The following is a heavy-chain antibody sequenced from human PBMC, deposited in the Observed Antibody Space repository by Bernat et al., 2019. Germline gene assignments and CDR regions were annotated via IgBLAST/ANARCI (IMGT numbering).Heavy chain of an antibody. Sequence: QVQLVESGGGVVQPGRSLRLSCAASGFTFSSYGMHWVRQAPGKGLEWVAVISYDGSNKYYADSVKGRFTISRDNSKNTLYLQMNSLRAEDTAVYYCARGVSRTGTTASDFDYWGQGTLVTVSS. J-gene: IGHJ4*02. D-gene: IGHD1-7*01. CDR2: ISYDGSNK. V-gene: IGHV3-30*03. CDR3: ARGVSRTGTTASDFDY. CDR1: GFTFSSYG.